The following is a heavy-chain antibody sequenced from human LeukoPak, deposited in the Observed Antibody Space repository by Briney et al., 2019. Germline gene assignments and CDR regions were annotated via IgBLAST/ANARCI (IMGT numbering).Heavy chain of an antibody. J-gene: IGHJ5*02. D-gene: IGHD2-21*01. Sequence: SETLSLTCSVSGGSISASSHYWAWVRQPPGKGLEWIGSVYYTGSIRYNTSFKSRVTISVDMSKNDLFLTLNSVTAADTAFYYCARRDYRAWIDPWGQGILVAVSP. CDR3: ARRDYRAWIDP. V-gene: IGHV4-39*01. CDR2: VYYTGSI. CDR1: GGSISASSHY.